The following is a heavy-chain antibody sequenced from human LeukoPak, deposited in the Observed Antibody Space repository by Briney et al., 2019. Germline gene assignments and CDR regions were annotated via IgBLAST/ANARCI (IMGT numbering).Heavy chain of an antibody. CDR3: ARHGLLDIVVVPAAIHPMDY. Sequence: KSGESLKISCKGSGYSFTSYWIGWVRQMPGKGLEWMGIIYSGDSDTRYSPSFQGQVTISADKSISTAYLQWSSLKASDTAMYYCARHGLLDIVVVPAAIHPMDYWGQGTLVTVSS. V-gene: IGHV5-51*01. D-gene: IGHD2-2*02. CDR2: IYSGDSDT. CDR1: GYSFTSYW. J-gene: IGHJ4*02.